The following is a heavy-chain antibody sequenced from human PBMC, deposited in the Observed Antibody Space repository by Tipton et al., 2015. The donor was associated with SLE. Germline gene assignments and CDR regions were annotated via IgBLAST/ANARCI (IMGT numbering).Heavy chain of an antibody. Sequence: TLSLTCTVSGGSISSGGYYWSWIRQHPGKGLEWIGYIYYSGSTYYNPSLKSRVTISVDTSKNQFSLKLSSVTAADTAVYYCARDLSTATAPRGYFDLWGRGTLATVSS. D-gene: IGHD5-12*01. V-gene: IGHV4-31*03. CDR3: ARDLSTATAPRGYFDL. J-gene: IGHJ2*01. CDR1: GGSISSGGYY. CDR2: IYYSGST.